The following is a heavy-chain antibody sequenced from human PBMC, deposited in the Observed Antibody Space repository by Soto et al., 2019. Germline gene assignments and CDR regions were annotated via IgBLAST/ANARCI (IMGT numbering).Heavy chain of an antibody. V-gene: IGHV1-2*04. CDR2: INPNSGGT. Sequence: GASVKVSCKASGYTFTGYYMHWVRQAPGQGLEWMGWINPNSGGTNYAQKFQGWVTMTRDTSISTAYMELSRLRSDDTAVYYCAREVRYDYVWGVYGMDVWGQGTTVTVSS. J-gene: IGHJ6*02. CDR1: GYTFTGYY. CDR3: AREVRYDYVWGVYGMDV. D-gene: IGHD3-16*01.